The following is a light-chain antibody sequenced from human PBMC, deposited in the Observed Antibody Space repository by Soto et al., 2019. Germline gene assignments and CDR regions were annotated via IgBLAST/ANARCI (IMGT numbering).Light chain of an antibody. Sequence: QSALTQPASVSGSPGQSITISCTGTSNDIGHYNSVSWYQQHPAKDPKLMISEVSNRPSGISNRFSGSKSGNTAFLTISGLQAEDEADYYCASYTRTVTVVFGGGTKVTVL. CDR1: SNDIGHYNS. J-gene: IGLJ2*01. V-gene: IGLV2-14*01. CDR2: EVS. CDR3: ASYTRTVTVV.